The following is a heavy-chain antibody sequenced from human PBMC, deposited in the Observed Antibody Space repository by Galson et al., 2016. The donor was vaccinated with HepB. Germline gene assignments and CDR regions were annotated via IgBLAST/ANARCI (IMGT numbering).Heavy chain of an antibody. Sequence: SLRLSCAAPGFNFNTYAFHWVRQAPGKGLEWVAFISFGGRDKYYADSVKGRFTISRDTAKNSLYLQMNRLRAEDTAVYYCARGKRARYDFLTAYQMGTTFTTFTPYYFDYWGQGTLVTVSS. V-gene: IGHV3-30*03. CDR3: ARGKRARYDFLTAYQMGTTFTTFTPYYFDY. J-gene: IGHJ4*02. CDR2: ISFGGRDK. D-gene: IGHD3-9*01. CDR1: GFNFNTYA.